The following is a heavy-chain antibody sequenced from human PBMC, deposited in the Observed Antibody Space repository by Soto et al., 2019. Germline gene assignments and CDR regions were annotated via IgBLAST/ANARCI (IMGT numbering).Heavy chain of an antibody. CDR2: ISHDGSNK. J-gene: IGHJ3*02. CDR3: ARQYYYDSSGYPTPYAFDI. CDR1: GFTFSSYA. D-gene: IGHD3-22*01. V-gene: IGHV3-30-3*01. Sequence: GGSLRLACAASGFTFSSYAMHWVRQAPGKGLEWVAVISHDGSNKYYADSVKGRFTISRDNSKNTLYLQMNSLRSDDTAVYYCARQYYYDSSGYPTPYAFDIWGQGTMVTVSS.